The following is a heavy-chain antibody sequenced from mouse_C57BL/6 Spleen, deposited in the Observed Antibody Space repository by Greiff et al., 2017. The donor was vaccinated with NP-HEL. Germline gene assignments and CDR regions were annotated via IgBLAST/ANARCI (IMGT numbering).Heavy chain of an antibody. J-gene: IGHJ4*01. CDR1: GFNIKTTY. V-gene: IGHV14-3*01. CDR3: AHLAYYSMGDDMDY. CDR2: IVPANGNT. D-gene: IGHD2-5*01. Sequence: VQLQQSVAELVRPGASVKLSCTASGFNIKTTYMHWVKQRPEQGLEWIGRIVPANGNTKYAPKFQGKATITADTSSNTAYLQLSSLTSEDTAIYCCAHLAYYSMGDDMDYWGQGTSVTVSS.